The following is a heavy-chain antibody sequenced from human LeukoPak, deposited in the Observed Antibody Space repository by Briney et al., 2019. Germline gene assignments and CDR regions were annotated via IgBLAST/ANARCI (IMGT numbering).Heavy chain of an antibody. CDR2: IYHSGST. CDR3: AREAKSIAAAGGAFDI. V-gene: IGHV4-4*02. Sequence: PSGTLSLTCAVSGGSISSSNWWSWVRQPPGKGLEWIGEIYHSGSTNYNPSLKSRVTISVDKPKNQFPLKLSSVTAADTAVYYCAREAKSIAAAGGAFDIWGQGTMVTVSS. CDR1: GGSISSSNW. J-gene: IGHJ3*02. D-gene: IGHD6-13*01.